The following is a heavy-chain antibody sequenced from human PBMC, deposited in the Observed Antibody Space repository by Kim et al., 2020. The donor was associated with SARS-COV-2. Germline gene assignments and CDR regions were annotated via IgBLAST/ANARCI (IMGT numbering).Heavy chain of an antibody. CDR3: ARVGGTNMAFDI. Sequence: THPNPYLKSRVTISVDTSTNQFALKLSSATAADTAVYYCARVGGTNMAFDIWGQGTMVTVSS. CDR2: T. V-gene: IGHV4-39*01. J-gene: IGHJ3*02. D-gene: IGHD1-26*01.